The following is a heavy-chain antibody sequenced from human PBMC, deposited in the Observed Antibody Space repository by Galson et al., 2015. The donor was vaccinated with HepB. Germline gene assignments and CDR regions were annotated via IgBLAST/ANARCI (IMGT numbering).Heavy chain of an antibody. Sequence: SLRLSCAASGFTFSSYSMNWVRQAPGKGLEWVSYISSSSSTIYYADSVKGRFTISRDNAKNSLYLQMNSLRAEDTAVYYCASQYCSSTSCPPDAFDIWGQGTMVTVSS. D-gene: IGHD2-2*01. CDR1: GFTFSSYS. V-gene: IGHV3-48*01. CDR2: ISSSSSTI. CDR3: ASQYCSSTSCPPDAFDI. J-gene: IGHJ3*02.